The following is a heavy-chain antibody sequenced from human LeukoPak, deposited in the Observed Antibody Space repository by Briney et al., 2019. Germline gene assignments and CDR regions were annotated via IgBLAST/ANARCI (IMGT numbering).Heavy chain of an antibody. Sequence: SETLCLPCAVYGGSFSGSYWNWIRQPPGKGLEWAGEIIHSGRTKYYTDLKSRGTISVNTSKNQFSVKLSSVTAADTAVYYCARGRYAITMVRGVIGGLAKGSGYSSDYWGQGTLVTVSS. J-gene: IGHJ4*02. CDR2: IIHSGRT. CDR3: ARGRYAITMVRGVIGGLAKGSGYSSDY. CDR1: GGSFSGSY. D-gene: IGHD3-10*01. V-gene: IGHV4-34*01.